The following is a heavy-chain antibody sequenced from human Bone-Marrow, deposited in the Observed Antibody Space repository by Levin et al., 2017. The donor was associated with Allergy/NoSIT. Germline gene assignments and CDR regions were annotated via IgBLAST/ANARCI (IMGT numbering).Heavy chain of an antibody. D-gene: IGHD2-2*01. CDR2: ILYDGSKK. J-gene: IGHJ4*02. CDR3: AKGKRQFCTSTSCLIDD. Sequence: GGSLRLSCAASGFPFSTHAMHWVRQAPGKGLEWVAVILYDGSKKYYADSVKGRFTISRDNSNNTLYLQMNGLRTEDTAVYYCAKGKRQFCTSTSCLIDDWGQGALVTVSS. CDR1: GFPFSTHA. V-gene: IGHV3-30*18.